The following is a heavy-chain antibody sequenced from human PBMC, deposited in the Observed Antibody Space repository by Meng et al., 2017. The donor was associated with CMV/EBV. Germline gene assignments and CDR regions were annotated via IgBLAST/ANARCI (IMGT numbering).Heavy chain of an antibody. CDR3: AVPDTNSSTPNYYYYGMDV. CDR2: IIPIFGTA. D-gene: IGHD6-13*01. V-gene: IGHV1-69*05. Sequence: SVKVSCKASGGTFSSYAISWVRQAPGQGLEWMGGIIPIFGTANYAQKFQGRVTITTDESTSTAYMGLSSLRSEDTAVYYCAVPDTNSSTPNYYYYGMDVWGQGTTVTVSS. CDR1: GGTFSSYA. J-gene: IGHJ6*02.